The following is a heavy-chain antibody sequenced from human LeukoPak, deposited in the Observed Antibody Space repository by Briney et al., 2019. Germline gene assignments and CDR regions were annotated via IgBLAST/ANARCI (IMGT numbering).Heavy chain of an antibody. CDR3: ARGPSGYHNT. CDR2: IKQDGSET. J-gene: IGHJ4*02. Sequence: HPGGSLRLSCAASGFTFSDYWMNWVRQAPGKGLEWVANIKQDGSETHYVDSVKGRFTISRDNTKESLYLQMNSLRAEDTAVYYCARGPSGYHNTGGQGTLVTVSS. V-gene: IGHV3-7*01. CDR1: GFTFSDYW. D-gene: IGHD5-12*01.